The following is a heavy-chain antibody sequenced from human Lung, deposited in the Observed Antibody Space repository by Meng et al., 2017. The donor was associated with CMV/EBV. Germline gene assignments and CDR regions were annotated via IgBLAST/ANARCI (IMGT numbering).Heavy chain of an antibody. CDR2: ISSSSSYI. V-gene: IGHV3-21*01. D-gene: IGHD6-6*01. J-gene: IGHJ4*02. Sequence: GGSLRLXXAASGFTFSSYSMNWVRQAPGKGLEWVSSISSSSSYIYYADSVKGRLTISRDNAKNSLYLQMNSLRAEDTAVYYCARGGLIAARNDYWGQGTLVTVSS. CDR3: ARGGLIAARNDY. CDR1: GFTFSSYS.